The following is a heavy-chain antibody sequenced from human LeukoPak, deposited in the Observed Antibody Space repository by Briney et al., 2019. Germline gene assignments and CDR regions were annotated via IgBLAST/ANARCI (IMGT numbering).Heavy chain of an antibody. CDR3: AKDDPVSDGSSGYYYAVPFDY. V-gene: IGHV3-23*01. CDR2: ISGSGGSI. J-gene: IGHJ4*02. D-gene: IGHD3-22*01. CDR1: GFTFSSYA. Sequence: GGSLRLSCAASGFTFSSYAMSWVRQAPGKGLEWVSAISGSGGSIYYADSVKGRFTISRDNSKNTLYLQMNSLRAEDTAVYYCAKDDPVSDGSSGYYYAVPFDYWGQGTLVTVSS.